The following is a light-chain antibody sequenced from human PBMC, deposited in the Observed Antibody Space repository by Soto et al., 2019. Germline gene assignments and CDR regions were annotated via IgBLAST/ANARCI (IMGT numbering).Light chain of an antibody. CDR2: DAS. Sequence: IQMTQSPSTLSASVGGTVTITCRASQSISSWLAWYQQKPGKAPKLLIYDASSLESGVPSRFSGSRSGTKCTLTIDSLQPEDVATYYCLQHNSYPWTLGQGTKVDIK. V-gene: IGKV1-5*01. J-gene: IGKJ1*01. CDR1: QSISSW. CDR3: LQHNSYPWT.